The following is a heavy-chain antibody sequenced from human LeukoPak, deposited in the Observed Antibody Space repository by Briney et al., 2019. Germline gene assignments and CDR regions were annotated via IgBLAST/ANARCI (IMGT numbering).Heavy chain of an antibody. CDR1: GGSFSGYY. CDR2: INHSGST. Sequence: SETLSLTCAVYGGSFSGYYWSWIRQPPGKGLEWIGEINHSGSTNYNPSLKSRVTISVDTSKNQFSLKLSSVTAADTAVYYCARVSASTWALDIWGQGTMVTVSS. V-gene: IGHV4-34*01. D-gene: IGHD5/OR15-5a*01. CDR3: ARVSASTWALDI. J-gene: IGHJ3*02.